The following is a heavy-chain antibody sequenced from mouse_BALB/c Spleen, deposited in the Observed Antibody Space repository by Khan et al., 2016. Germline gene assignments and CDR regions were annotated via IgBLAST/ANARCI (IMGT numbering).Heavy chain of an antibody. CDR1: GFNIKDTY. J-gene: IGHJ3*01. V-gene: IGHV14-3*02. Sequence: VQLKESGAELVKPGASVKLSCTASGFNIKDTYMHWVKQRPEQGLEWIGRIDPANGKTKYDPKFQGKATITADTSSNTAYLQLSSLTSEDTAVYYCARSPYEYDVGFAYWGQGTLVTVSA. CDR3: ARSPYEYDVGFAY. CDR2: IDPANGKT. D-gene: IGHD2-4*01.